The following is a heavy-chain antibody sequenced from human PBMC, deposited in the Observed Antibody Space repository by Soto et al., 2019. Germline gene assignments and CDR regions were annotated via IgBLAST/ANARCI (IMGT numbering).Heavy chain of an antibody. V-gene: IGHV4-34*01. J-gene: IGHJ6*02. CDR3: ARGHMITFGGVYYYYYGMDV. D-gene: IGHD3-16*01. CDR1: GGSFSGYY. Sequence: QVQLQQWGAGLLKPSETLSLTCAVYGGSFSGYYWSWIRQPPGKGLEWIGEINHSGSTNYNPSLKSRVTISVDTPKNQFSLKLSSVTAADTAVYYCARGHMITFGGVYYYYYGMDVWGQGTTVTVSS. CDR2: INHSGST.